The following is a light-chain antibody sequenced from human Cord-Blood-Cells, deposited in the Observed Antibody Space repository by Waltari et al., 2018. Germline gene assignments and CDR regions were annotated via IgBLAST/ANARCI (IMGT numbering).Light chain of an antibody. CDR3: CSYAGSYTYV. J-gene: IGLJ1*01. CDR2: DVS. V-gene: IGLV2-11*01. CDR1: SSDVGGYNY. Sequence: QSALTQPRSVSGSPGPSVTISCTGTSSDVGGYNYVSWYQHHPGKAPKLIIYDVSKRPSGVPDRFSGSKSGNTASLTISGLQAEDEADYYCCSYAGSYTYVFGTGTKVTVL.